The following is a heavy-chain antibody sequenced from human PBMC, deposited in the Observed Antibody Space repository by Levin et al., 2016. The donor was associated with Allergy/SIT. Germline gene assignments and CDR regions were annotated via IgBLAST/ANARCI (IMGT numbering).Heavy chain of an antibody. V-gene: IGHV1-2*02. Sequence: ASVKVSCKASGYSFTGYYLHWVRQAPGQGLEWMGWINPNSGGTDYAQKFQGRVTMTRDTSISTAYMELSRLRSDDTAVYYCSKVGATGPYNWFDPWGQGTLVTVSS. D-gene: IGHD3-16*01. CDR1: GYSFTGYY. J-gene: IGHJ5*02. CDR3: SKVGATGPYNWFDP. CDR2: INPNSGGT.